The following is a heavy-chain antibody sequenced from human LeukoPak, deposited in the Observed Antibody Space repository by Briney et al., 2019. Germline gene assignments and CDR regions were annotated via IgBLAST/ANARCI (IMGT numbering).Heavy chain of an antibody. D-gene: IGHD2-2*01. J-gene: IGHJ4*02. CDR3: ARVGSSSPIDY. CDR2: IYPGDSDT. V-gene: IGHV5-51*01. CDR1: GYRFTSYW. Sequence: GEALKISCKGSGYRFTSYWIGWVRQMPGKGLEGMGIIYPGDSDTRYSPSFKGQVTTSADKSISTAYLQWSSLKASDTAMYFCARVGSSSPIDYWGQGTLVTVSS.